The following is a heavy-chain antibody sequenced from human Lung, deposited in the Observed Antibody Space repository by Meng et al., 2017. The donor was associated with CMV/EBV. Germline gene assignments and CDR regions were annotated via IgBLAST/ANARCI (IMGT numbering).Heavy chain of an antibody. CDR3: ARDRSGGSYHFDY. CDR2: IKQDGSEK. Sequence: GGSXRLXXAASGFTFSGYWMNWVRQAPGKGLEWVANIKQDGSEKYYVDSVKGRFTISRDNAKNSLYLQMNSLRAEDTAVYYCARDRSGGSYHFDYWGQGTLVXVSS. V-gene: IGHV3-7*01. D-gene: IGHD1-26*01. CDR1: GFTFSGYW. J-gene: IGHJ4*02.